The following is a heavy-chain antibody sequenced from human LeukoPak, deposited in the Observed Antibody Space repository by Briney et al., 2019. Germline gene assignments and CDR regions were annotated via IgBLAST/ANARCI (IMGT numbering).Heavy chain of an antibody. CDR2: ISAYNGHT. D-gene: IGHD6-13*01. CDR3: ARDSHRRIAAAGTLGY. Sequence: EASVKVSCKAFGYTFTNYGISWVRQAPGQGLEWMGWISAYNGHTNYAQRLQGRVTMTTDTPTSTAYMELRSLRSDDTAVYYCARDSHRRIAAAGTLGYWGQGTLVTVSS. CDR1: GYTFTNYG. V-gene: IGHV1-18*01. J-gene: IGHJ4*02.